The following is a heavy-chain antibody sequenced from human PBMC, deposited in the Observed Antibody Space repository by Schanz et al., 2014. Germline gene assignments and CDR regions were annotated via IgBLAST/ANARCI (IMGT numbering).Heavy chain of an antibody. J-gene: IGHJ3*02. CDR1: GYTFNNHG. Sequence: QVQLVQSGGEVKKPGASATVSCKASGYTFNNHGISWVRQAPGQGLEWMGIINPSGGSTSYAQKFQGRVTMTRDTSTSTVYMELSGLRSEDTAVYYCVTEKRMESGTWAKAFDIWGQGTWVTVSS. CDR3: VTEKRMESGTWAKAFDI. CDR2: INPSGGST. V-gene: IGHV1-46*02. D-gene: IGHD3-3*01.